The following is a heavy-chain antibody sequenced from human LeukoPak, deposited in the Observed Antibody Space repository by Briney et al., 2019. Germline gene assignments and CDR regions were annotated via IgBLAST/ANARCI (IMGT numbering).Heavy chain of an antibody. J-gene: IGHJ5*02. V-gene: IGHV4-59*01. CDR2: IHYTGST. Sequence: PSETLSLTCAVYGGSFSSYYWSWIRQSPGKGLECIGYIHYTGSTNYNPSLKSRVTISVETSKNQFSLKLKSVTAADTAVYYCARGGYYGSGNDFRFDPWGQGTLVTVSS. D-gene: IGHD3-10*01. CDR1: GGSFSSYY. CDR3: ARGGYYGSGNDFRFDP.